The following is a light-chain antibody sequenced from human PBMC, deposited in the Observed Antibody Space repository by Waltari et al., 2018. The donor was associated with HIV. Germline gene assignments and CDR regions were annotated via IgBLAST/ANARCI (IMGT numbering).Light chain of an antibody. J-gene: IGLJ3*02. V-gene: IGLV2-8*01. Sequence: QSALTQPPSASGSLGQSVTISCTGSSSDIGAYDSVSWFQQHPRSAPKLLLYEVTRRPSTVSDRFSGSRSGSTAFLTVAGLQRDDEATYFCSSYGDSLRVLFGGGTNVTVL. CDR1: SSDIGAYDS. CDR3: SSYGDSLRVL. CDR2: EVT.